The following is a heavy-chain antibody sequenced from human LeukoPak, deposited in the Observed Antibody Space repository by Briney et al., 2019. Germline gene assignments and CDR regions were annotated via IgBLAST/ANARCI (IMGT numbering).Heavy chain of an antibody. Sequence: GASVKVSCKVSGYTLTELSMHWVRQAPGKGLEWMGGFDPEDGETIYAQKFQGRDTMTEDTSTDTAYMELSSLRSEDTAVYYCATGTGTGYLDAFDIWGQGTMVTVSS. D-gene: IGHD3/OR15-3a*01. J-gene: IGHJ3*02. CDR1: GYTLTELS. CDR2: FDPEDGET. V-gene: IGHV1-24*01. CDR3: ATGTGTGYLDAFDI.